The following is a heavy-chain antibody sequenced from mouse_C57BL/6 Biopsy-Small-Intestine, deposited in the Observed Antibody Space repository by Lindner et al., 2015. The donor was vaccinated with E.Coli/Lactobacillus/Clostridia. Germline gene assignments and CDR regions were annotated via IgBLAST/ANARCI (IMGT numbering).Heavy chain of an antibody. CDR1: GFTFSDYG. Sequence: VQLHESGEGLVKPGGSLKLSCAASGFTFSDYGMLWVRQAPEKGLEWVAYISSGSSTIYYADTVKGRFTISRDNAKNTLFLQMTSLRSEDTAMYYCTRRSLDGYFFDYWGQGTTLTVSS. CDR3: TRRSLDGYFFDY. J-gene: IGHJ2*01. D-gene: IGHD2-3*01. CDR2: ISSGSSTI. V-gene: IGHV5-17*01.